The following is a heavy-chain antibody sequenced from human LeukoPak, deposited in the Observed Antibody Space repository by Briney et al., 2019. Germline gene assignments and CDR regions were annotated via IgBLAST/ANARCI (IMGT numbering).Heavy chain of an antibody. J-gene: IGHJ4*02. CDR1: GYTFTGYY. D-gene: IGHD6-6*01. CDR3: ARGGPFFSSSSSKEYYFDY. Sequence: ASVKVSCKASGYTFTGYYMHWVRQAPGQGLEWMGWINPNSGGTNYAQKFQGRVTMTTDTSTSTAYMELRSLRSDDTAVYYCARGGPFFSSSSSKEYYFDYWGQGTLVTVSS. V-gene: IGHV1-2*02. CDR2: INPNSGGT.